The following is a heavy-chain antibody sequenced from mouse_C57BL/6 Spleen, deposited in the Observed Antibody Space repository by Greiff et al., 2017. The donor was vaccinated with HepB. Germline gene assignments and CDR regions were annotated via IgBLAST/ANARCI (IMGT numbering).Heavy chain of an antibody. CDR3: ARRPTMITTNNYAMDY. D-gene: IGHD2-4*01. Sequence: QVQLQQSGPELVKPGASVKISCKASGYAFSSSWMNWVKQRPGKGLEWIGRIYPGDGDTNYNGKFKGKATLTADKSSSTAYMQLSSLTSEDSAVYFCARRPTMITTNNYAMDYWGQGTSVTVSS. V-gene: IGHV1-82*01. CDR2: IYPGDGDT. CDR1: GYAFSSSW. J-gene: IGHJ4*01.